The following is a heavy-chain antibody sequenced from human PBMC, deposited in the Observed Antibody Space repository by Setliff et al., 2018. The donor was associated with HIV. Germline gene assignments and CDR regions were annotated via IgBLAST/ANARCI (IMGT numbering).Heavy chain of an antibody. Sequence: SETLSLTCTVSGASISSSSYYWGWIRQPPGKGLEWIGSIYYSGSTYYNPSLKSRVTISVDTSKNQFSLKLSSVTAADTAVYYCARVRVDYYDSSGYYSRSEYFQHWGQGTLVTAPQ. CDR3: ARVRVDYYDSSGYYSRSEYFQH. D-gene: IGHD3-22*01. CDR2: IYYSGST. CDR1: GASISSSSYY. J-gene: IGHJ1*01. V-gene: IGHV4-39*07.